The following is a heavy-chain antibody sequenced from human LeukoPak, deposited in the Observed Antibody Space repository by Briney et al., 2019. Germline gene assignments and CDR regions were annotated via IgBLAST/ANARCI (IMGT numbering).Heavy chain of an antibody. J-gene: IGHJ1*01. Sequence: PSETLSLTCAVYGGSSSGYYWSWIRQPPGKGLEWIGEINHSGSTNYNPSLKSRVTISVDTSKNQFSLKLSSVTAADTAVYYCASSFDSSSPFQHWGQGTLVTVSS. CDR3: ASSFDSSSPFQH. V-gene: IGHV4-34*01. CDR1: GGSSSGYY. CDR2: INHSGST. D-gene: IGHD6-13*01.